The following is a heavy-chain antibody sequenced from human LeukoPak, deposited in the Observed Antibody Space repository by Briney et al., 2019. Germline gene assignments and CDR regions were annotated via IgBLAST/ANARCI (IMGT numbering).Heavy chain of an antibody. Sequence: GGSLRLSCAASGFTFSNYDMSWVRQAPGKGLEWVSVISGSGSTYYADSVKGRFTISRDNSKKMLYLQMNSLRAEDTALYYCATVPTTWGQGTLVTVSS. J-gene: IGHJ4*02. CDR2: ISGSGST. D-gene: IGHD4-17*01. CDR1: GFTFSNYD. V-gene: IGHV3-23*01. CDR3: ATVPTT.